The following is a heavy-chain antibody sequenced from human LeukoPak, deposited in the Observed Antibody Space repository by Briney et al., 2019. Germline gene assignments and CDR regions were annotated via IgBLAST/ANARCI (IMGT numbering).Heavy chain of an antibody. V-gene: IGHV3-74*01. CDR2: IKSDGSST. J-gene: IGHJ4*02. D-gene: IGHD1-1*01. CDR1: GFTFSNYW. CDR3: ARGGETNNWYPGYFGY. Sequence: GGSLRLSCAASGFTFSNYWMHWVRQAPGKGPVWVSRIKSDGSSTRFADSVQGRFTISRDNGKNTLYLQMDSLRAEDTAVYYCARGGETNNWYPGYFGYWGQGALVTVSS.